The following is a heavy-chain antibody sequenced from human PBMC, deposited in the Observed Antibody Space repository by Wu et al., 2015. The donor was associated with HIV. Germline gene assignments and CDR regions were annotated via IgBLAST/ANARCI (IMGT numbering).Heavy chain of an antibody. V-gene: IGHV1-69*13. CDR2: IIPIFGTA. CDR1: GYALSDLA. Sequence: QVQLVQSGAEVKKPGASVKVSCKVSGYALSDLAMHWVRQAPGKGLEWMGGIIPIFGTANYAQKFQGRVTITADESTSTAYMELSSLRSEDTAVYYCARVDYYYYYMDVWGKGTTVTVSS. CDR3: ARVDYYYYYMDV. J-gene: IGHJ6*03.